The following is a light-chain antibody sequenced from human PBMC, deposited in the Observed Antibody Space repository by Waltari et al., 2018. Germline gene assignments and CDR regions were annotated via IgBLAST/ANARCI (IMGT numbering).Light chain of an antibody. J-gene: IGLJ1*01. CDR3: SSYTSSSTLG. CDR1: SSDVGGYHY. V-gene: IGLV2-14*03. Sequence: QSALTQPASVSGSPGQSITISCTGTSSDVGGYHYVSWYQQHPGKAPKLMIYDVSTRPSGVSNRFSCSKSGNTASLTISGLQAEDEADYYCSSYTSSSTLGFGTGTKVTVL. CDR2: DVS.